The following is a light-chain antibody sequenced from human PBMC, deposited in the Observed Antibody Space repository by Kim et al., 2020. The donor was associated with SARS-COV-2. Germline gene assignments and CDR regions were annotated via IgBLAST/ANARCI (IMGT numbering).Light chain of an antibody. CDR3: EQYYSYPPT. CDR1: QGGTRD. CDR2: AAS. Sequence: ASTGDRVTITCRASQGGTRDLAWYQQRPGKAPKLLIYAASTVQSGVPSRFSGSGSGTDFTLTITYVQSEDFATYHCEQYYSYPPTFGGGTKVDIK. J-gene: IGKJ4*01. V-gene: IGKV1-8*01.